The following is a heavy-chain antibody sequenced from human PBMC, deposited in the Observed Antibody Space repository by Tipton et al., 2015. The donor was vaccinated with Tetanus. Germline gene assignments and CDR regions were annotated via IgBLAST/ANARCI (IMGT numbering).Heavy chain of an antibody. Sequence: LRLSCTVSGVSMRNGGFSWSWIRQPPGKGLEWIGYMYHTGGSYYNPSLKSRVTMSVDLSNNQFSLSLRFGSAADTAVYYCARGTWLYTSTYHRHWLDPWGQGTLVTVSS. V-gene: IGHV4-30-2*01. D-gene: IGHD6-13*01. CDR2: MYHTGGS. CDR1: GVSMRNGGFS. CDR3: ARGTWLYTSTYHRHWLDP. J-gene: IGHJ5*02.